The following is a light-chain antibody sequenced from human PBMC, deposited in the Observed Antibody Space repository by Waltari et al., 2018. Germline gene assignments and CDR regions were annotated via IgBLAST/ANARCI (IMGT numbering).Light chain of an antibody. CDR2: HAS. CDR1: QTIGLS. J-gene: IGKJ1*01. CDR3: QQYNNWPPGT. V-gene: IGKV3-15*01. Sequence: TQSPATLSVSPGERASLSCRTSQTIGLSLAWYQQKPGQAPRLLIYHASTRATGIPARFSGSGSESEFTLTISSLQSEDVAVYYCQQYNNWPPGTFGQGTRVEI.